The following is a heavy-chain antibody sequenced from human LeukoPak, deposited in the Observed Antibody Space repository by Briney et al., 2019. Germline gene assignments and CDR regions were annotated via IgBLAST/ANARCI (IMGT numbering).Heavy chain of an antibody. D-gene: IGHD2-21*02. CDR1: GFTFSIYS. CDR3: ARESLAYCGGDCYGLMPDY. Sequence: PGGSLRLSCAASGFTFSIYSMNWVRQAPGKGLEWISYISISSSTIHYADSVKGRFTISRDNSKNTLYLQMNSLRAEDTAVYYCARESLAYCGGDCYGLMPDYWGQGTLVTVSS. V-gene: IGHV3-48*01. J-gene: IGHJ4*02. CDR2: ISISSSTI.